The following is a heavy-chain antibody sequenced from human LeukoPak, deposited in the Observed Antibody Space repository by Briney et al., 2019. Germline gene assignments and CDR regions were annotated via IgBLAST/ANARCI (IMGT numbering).Heavy chain of an antibody. CDR1: GFSFSSYS. J-gene: IGHJ4*02. D-gene: IGHD3-10*01. CDR3: VRDSKIRGVIPEGEFDY. CDR2: ISPSATYI. V-gene: IGHV3-21*01. Sequence: PGGSLRLSCAASGFSFSSYSLNWVRQAPGKGLEWVSSISPSATYIYYADSVKGRFTISRDNARNSLYLQMNSLRVEDTAVYFCVRDSKIRGVIPEGEFDYWGQGTLVTVSS.